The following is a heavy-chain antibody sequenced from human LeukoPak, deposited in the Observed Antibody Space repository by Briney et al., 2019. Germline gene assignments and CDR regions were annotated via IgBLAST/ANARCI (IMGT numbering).Heavy chain of an antibody. Sequence: PGGSLRLSCAASGFTFDDYAMHWVRQAPGKGLEWVSGINWNGGNIGYAGSVKGRFTISRDNAKNSLFLQMNSLRAEDTALYYCATDTSPDYYGSGSYDAFDIWGQGTMVTVSS. CDR2: INWNGGNI. J-gene: IGHJ3*02. CDR3: ATDTSPDYYGSGSYDAFDI. CDR1: GFTFDDYA. V-gene: IGHV3-9*01. D-gene: IGHD3-10*01.